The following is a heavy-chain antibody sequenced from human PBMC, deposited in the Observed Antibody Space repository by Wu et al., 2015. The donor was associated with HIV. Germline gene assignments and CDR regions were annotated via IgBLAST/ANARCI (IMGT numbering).Heavy chain of an antibody. D-gene: IGHD7-27*01. J-gene: IGHJ4*02. CDR1: GYLLTAYP. Sequence: QVQLVQSGAEVKKPGASVKVSCKASGYLLTAYPIGWVRQAPGQRLDWMGWINPYNGRKRSAQKFQGRVTMTRDTSISTAYMELSRLRSDDTAVYYCALGIGPSEPFDYWGQGTLVTVSS. CDR2: INPYNGRK. CDR3: ALGIGPSEPFDY. V-gene: IGHV1-2*02.